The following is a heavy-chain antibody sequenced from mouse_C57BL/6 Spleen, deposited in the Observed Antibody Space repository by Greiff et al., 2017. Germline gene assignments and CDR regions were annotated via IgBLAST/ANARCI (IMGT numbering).Heavy chain of an antibody. CDR3: ARGYYGFMDY. D-gene: IGHD1-1*01. CDR2: INYDGSST. CDR1: GFTFSDYY. V-gene: IGHV5-16*01. J-gene: IGHJ4*01. Sequence: DVKLVESEGGLVQPGSSMKLSCTASGFTFSDYYMAWVRQVPEKGLEWVANINYDGSSTYYLDSLKSRFIISRDNAKNILYLQMSSLKSEDTATYYCARGYYGFMDYWGQGTSVTVSS.